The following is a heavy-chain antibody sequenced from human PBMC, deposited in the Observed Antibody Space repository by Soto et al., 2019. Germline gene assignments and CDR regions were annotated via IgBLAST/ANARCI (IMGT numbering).Heavy chain of an antibody. J-gene: IGHJ4*01. CDR2: IFHTGGT. Sequence: XETLSLTCTVAGCSISGHFLSWIRQPPGKGLEYIGWIFHTGGTNYNASLASRVAISVDTSKTQISLNLHSVTAADTAVYYCARSGLTFRGVVWGQGIPVTVSS. V-gene: IGHV4-59*11. CDR3: ARSGLTFRGVV. D-gene: IGHD3-16*01. CDR1: GCSISGHF.